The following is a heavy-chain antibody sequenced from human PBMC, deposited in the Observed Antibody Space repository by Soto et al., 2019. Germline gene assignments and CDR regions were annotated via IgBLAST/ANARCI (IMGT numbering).Heavy chain of an antibody. J-gene: IGHJ4*02. CDR2: MSGSSSTT. CDR3: AKNQERELPRVIDF. CDR1: GLTFSNYA. D-gene: IGHD1-7*01. Sequence: GGSLRLSCATSGLTFSNYAMSWVRQAPGGGLERVSSMSGSSSTTYYADSVRGRFTISRDRSKNTLYLQMISLRTEDTALYYCAKNQERELPRVIDFWGQGTLVTVSS. V-gene: IGHV3-23*01.